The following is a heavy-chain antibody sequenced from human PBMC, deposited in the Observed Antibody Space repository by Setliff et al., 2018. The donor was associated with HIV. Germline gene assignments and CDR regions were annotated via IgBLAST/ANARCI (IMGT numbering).Heavy chain of an antibody. D-gene: IGHD6-19*01. CDR2: INTDGSNT. CDR1: GLTFTNYW. J-gene: IGHJ6*03. CDR3: ARIPGYSSGWVNYYYMDV. V-gene: IGHV3-74*01. Sequence: GESLKISCVASGLTFTNYWMHWVRQVPGKGLVWVSRINTDGSNTSYADSVKGRFTISRDNAKNTLYLQMNSLRAEDTAVYYCARIPGYSSGWVNYYYMDVWGKGTTVTVSS.